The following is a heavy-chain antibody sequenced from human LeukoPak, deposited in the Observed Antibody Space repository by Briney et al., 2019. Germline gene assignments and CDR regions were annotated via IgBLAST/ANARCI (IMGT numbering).Heavy chain of an antibody. J-gene: IGHJ3*02. D-gene: IGHD1-26*01. CDR3: AKDEESGSYQYDAFDI. CDR1: GFTVSNNY. CDR2: IYSGGDT. Sequence: PGGSLRLSCAASGFTVSNNYMNWVRQAPGKGPEWVSLIYSGGDTHYADSVKGRFTISRDSSKNTLYLQMNSLRAEDTAVYYCAKDEESGSYQYDAFDIWGQGTMVTVSS. V-gene: IGHV3-66*01.